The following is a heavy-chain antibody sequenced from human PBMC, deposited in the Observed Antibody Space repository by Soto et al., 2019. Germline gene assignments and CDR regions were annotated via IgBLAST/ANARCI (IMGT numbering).Heavy chain of an antibody. Sequence: GGSLRLSCTCSGLPFDDFAINSVRQVPGKGRERVGRVRKQSYQETTEYASDQKGRRTIPRDTPNGMANLQMTDPNIEDAAVYYCSGAQRPDTAYCRLNWGQ. D-gene: IGHD2-8*02. J-gene: IGHJ1*01. V-gene: IGHV3-49*04. CDR3: SGAQRPDTAYCRLN. CDR1: GLPFDDFA. CDR2: VRKQSYQETT.